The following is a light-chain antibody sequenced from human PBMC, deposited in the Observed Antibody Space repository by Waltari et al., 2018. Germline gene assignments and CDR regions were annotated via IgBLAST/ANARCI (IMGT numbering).Light chain of an antibody. V-gene: IGKV1-5*03. CDR1: QSISNY. Sequence: DIQMTQSPSSLSASVGDRVTITCRASQSISNYLAWYQQKPGKAPILLIYKASILKSGGPSRFRGSGSGTQFTLTISSLQPGDFATYYCQQYNTYSSFGQGTKLEIK. CDR3: QQYNTYSS. J-gene: IGKJ2*01. CDR2: KAS.